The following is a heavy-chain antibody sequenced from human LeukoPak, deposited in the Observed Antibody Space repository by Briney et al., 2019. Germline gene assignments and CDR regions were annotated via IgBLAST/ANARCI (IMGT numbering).Heavy chain of an antibody. CDR1: GGSFSGYY. J-gene: IGHJ4*02. CDR2: INHRGST. CDR3: ARGHNFDFWSGTFKFDY. V-gene: IGHV4-34*01. Sequence: SETLSLTCAVYGGSFSGYYWSWIRQPPGKGQEWIGEINHRGSTNYNPSLKSRVTISVDTSKNQSSLKLSSVTAADTAVYYCARGHNFDFWSGTFKFDYWGQGTLVTVSS. D-gene: IGHD3-3*01.